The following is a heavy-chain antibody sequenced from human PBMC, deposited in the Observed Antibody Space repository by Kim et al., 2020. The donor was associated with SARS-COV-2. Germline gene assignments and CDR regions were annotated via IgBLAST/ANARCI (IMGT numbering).Heavy chain of an antibody. CDR2: IHYSGTT. D-gene: IGHD6-19*01. J-gene: IGHJ6*02. V-gene: IGHV4-39*01. CDR1: GGSIRSSDYY. Sequence: SETLSLTCTVSGGSIRSSDYYWGWIRQPPGKRLEWIGTIHYSGTTFYNPSLKSRITMSVDTSENQFSVRLTSVTAADTAVYYCMRAPGRHLAVAGNYYSMYVWGQGTTVTVSS. CDR3: MRAPGRHLAVAGNYYSMYV.